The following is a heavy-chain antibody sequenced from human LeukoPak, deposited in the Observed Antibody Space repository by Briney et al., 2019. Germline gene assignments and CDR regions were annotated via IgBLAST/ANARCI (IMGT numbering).Heavy chain of an antibody. V-gene: IGHV3-21*01. CDR1: GFTFSSYS. CDR3: ARDAHDYGDYGTDYYYMDV. Sequence: KTGGSLRLSCAASGFTFSSYSMNWVRQAPGKGLEWVSSISSSSSYIYYADSLKGRFTISRDNAKNSLYLQMNSLRAEDTAVYYCARDAHDYGDYGTDYYYMDVWGKGTTVTVS. J-gene: IGHJ6*03. D-gene: IGHD4-17*01. CDR2: ISSSSSYI.